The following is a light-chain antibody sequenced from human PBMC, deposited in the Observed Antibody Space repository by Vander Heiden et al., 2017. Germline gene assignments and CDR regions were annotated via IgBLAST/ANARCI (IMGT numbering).Light chain of an antibody. Sequence: DIVMPQSPLSLPVPPGEPASISCRSSQSLLHSNGYNYFDWYLQKPGQSPQLLIYLGSNRASRFPERVRGRGSRTDFTLKISRVEAEDVGVYYCMQALQTPLTFGGGTKVEIK. V-gene: IGKV2-28*01. J-gene: IGKJ4*01. CDR1: QSLLHSNGYNY. CDR2: LGS. CDR3: MQALQTPLT.